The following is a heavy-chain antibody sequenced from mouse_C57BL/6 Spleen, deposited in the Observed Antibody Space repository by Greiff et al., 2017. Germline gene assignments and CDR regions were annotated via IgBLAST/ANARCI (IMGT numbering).Heavy chain of an antibody. CDR3: ARSNYGSRDAMDY. J-gene: IGHJ4*01. Sequence: QVQLKESGAELVKPGASVKMSCKASGYTFTTYPIEWMKQNHGKSLEWIGNFHPYNDDTKYNEKFKGKATLTVEKSSSTVYLELSRLTSDDSAVYYCARSNYGSRDAMDYWGQGTSVTVSS. CDR1: GYTFTTYP. V-gene: IGHV1-47*01. CDR2: FHPYNDDT. D-gene: IGHD1-1*01.